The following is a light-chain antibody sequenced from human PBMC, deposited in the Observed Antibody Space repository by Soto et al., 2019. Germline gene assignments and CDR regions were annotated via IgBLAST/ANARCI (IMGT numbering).Light chain of an antibody. J-gene: IGKJ1*01. CDR2: GAS. V-gene: IGKV3-20*01. Sequence: ELVLTQSPVALSLSPGERATLSCRARQSVSSSYLAWYQQKPGQAPRLLIYGASSRATGIPDRFSGSGSGTDFTLTISRLEPEDFAVYYCQQYGSSPRKFGQGTKVDIK. CDR1: QSVSSSY. CDR3: QQYGSSPRK.